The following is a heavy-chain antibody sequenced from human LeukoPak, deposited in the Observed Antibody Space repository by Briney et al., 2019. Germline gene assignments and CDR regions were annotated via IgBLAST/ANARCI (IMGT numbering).Heavy chain of an antibody. V-gene: IGHV1-69*05. J-gene: IGHJ4*02. CDR3: ARVGWYYYDSSGYYSGDY. D-gene: IGHD3-22*01. CDR1: GGTFSSYA. CDR2: IIPIFGTA. Sequence: SVKVSCKASGGTFSSYAISWVRQAPGQGLEWMGGIIPIFGTANYAQKLQGRVTMTTDTSTSTAYMELRSLRSDDTAVYYCARVGWYYYDSSGYYSGDYWGQGTLVTVSS.